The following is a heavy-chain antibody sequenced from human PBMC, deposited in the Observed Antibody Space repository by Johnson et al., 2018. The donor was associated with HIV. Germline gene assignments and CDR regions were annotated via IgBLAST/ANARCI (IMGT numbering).Heavy chain of an antibody. D-gene: IGHD1-26*01. V-gene: IGHV3-64*01. Sequence: VQLVESGGGLVQPGGSLRLSCAASGFTFSSYAMHWVRQAPGKGLEYVSGISSNGGSTYYAKSVKGRFTISRENSKNTLYLQMGSLRVEDMAVYYCARELYAILGAFDIWGQGTIVIVSS. CDR2: ISSNGGST. J-gene: IGHJ3*02. CDR1: GFTFSSYA. CDR3: ARELYAILGAFDI.